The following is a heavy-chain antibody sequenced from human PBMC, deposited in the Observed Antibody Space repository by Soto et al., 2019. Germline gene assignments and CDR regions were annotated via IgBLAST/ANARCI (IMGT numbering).Heavy chain of an antibody. CDR2: IYYTGSS. CDR1: AGSVNSGSYY. Sequence: SETLSLTCTVSAGSVNSGSYYWSWIRQPPGKGLEWIGYIYYTGSSKYNPSLKSRVTIALHTSKNQFSLKLSSVTAADTAVYYCASGYSYARFDYWGQGTLVT. CDR3: ASGYSYARFDY. D-gene: IGHD5-18*01. V-gene: IGHV4-61*01. J-gene: IGHJ4*02.